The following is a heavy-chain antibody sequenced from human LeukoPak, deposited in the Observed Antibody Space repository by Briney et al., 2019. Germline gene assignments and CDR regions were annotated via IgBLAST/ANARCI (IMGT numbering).Heavy chain of an antibody. D-gene: IGHD6-13*01. V-gene: IGHV1-2*02. CDR3: ATDLEYSSSWYSFDY. Sequence: ASVKVSCTASGYTFTGYYMHWVRQAPGQGLEWMGWINPNSGGTNYAQKFQGRVTMTRDTSTDTAYMELSSLRSEDTAVYYCATDLEYSSSWYSFDYWGQGTLVTVSS. J-gene: IGHJ4*02. CDR2: INPNSGGT. CDR1: GYTFTGYY.